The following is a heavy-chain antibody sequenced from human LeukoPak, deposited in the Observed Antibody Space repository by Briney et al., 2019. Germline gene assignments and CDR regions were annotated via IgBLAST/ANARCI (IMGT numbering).Heavy chain of an antibody. V-gene: IGHV3-9*01. J-gene: IGHJ4*02. CDR3: ARDYFGSDQPFDY. D-gene: IGHD3-10*01. CDR2: ISWNSGHI. CDR1: GFTFDDYA. Sequence: PGRSLRLSCAASGFTFDDYAMHWVRQAPGKGLEWVSGISWNSGHIGYADSVKGRFTISRHNAKNSLFLQMDSLRAEDTAVYYCARDYFGSDQPFDYWGQGTLVTVSS.